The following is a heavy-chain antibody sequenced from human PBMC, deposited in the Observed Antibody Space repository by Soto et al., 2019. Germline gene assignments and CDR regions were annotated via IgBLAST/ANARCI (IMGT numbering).Heavy chain of an antibody. J-gene: IGHJ4*02. D-gene: IGHD5-12*01. V-gene: IGHV3-33*01. CDR3: ATPLGTNSGYDEALTPRIN. CDR2: IWYDGSNK. Sequence: QVQLVESGGGVVQPGRSLRLSCAASGFTFSSYGMHWVRQAPGKGLEWVAVIWYDGSNKYYADSVKGRFTISRDNSKNTLYLQMNSLRAEDTAVYYCATPLGTNSGYDEALTPRINWGQGTLVTVSS. CDR1: GFTFSSYG.